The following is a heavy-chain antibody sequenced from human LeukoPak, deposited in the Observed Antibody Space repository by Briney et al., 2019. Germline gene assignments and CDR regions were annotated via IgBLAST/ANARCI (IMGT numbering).Heavy chain of an antibody. D-gene: IGHD6-6*01. CDR2: ISYSGST. Sequence: NPSETLSLTCTVSGGSISSYYWSWIRQPPGKGLEWIGYISYSGSTNYNPSLKSRVTISVDTSRNQFSLKLSSVTAADTAVYYCARSRGSSSSLIAFDIWGQGTMVTVSS. CDR1: GGSISSYY. V-gene: IGHV4-59*01. CDR3: ARSRGSSSSLIAFDI. J-gene: IGHJ3*02.